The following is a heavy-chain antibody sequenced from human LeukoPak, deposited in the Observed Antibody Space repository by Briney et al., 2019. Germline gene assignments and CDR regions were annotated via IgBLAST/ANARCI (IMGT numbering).Heavy chain of an antibody. CDR3: ARESYDFWSGYN. Sequence: PGGSLRLSCAASGFTFSNAWMSWVRQAPGKGLEWVSYITSSGSTIYYADSVKGRFTISRDNAKNSLYLQMNSLRAEDTAVYYCARESYDFWSGYNWGQGTLVTVSS. CDR2: ITSSGSTI. CDR1: GFTFSNAW. J-gene: IGHJ4*02. V-gene: IGHV3-11*04. D-gene: IGHD3-3*01.